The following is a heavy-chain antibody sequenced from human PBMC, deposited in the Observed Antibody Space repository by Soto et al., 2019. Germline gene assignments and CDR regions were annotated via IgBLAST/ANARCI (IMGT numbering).Heavy chain of an antibody. CDR3: ARAYYYDSSGYPLFDY. J-gene: IGHJ4*02. CDR2: INHSGST. V-gene: IGHV4-34*01. CDR1: GGSFIGYY. Sequence: SETLSLTCAVYGGSFIGYYGSWIRQPPGKGLEWIGEINHSGSTNYNPSLKSRVTISVDTSKNQFSLKLSSVTAADTAVYYCARAYYYDSSGYPLFDYWGQGTLVTVSS. D-gene: IGHD3-22*01.